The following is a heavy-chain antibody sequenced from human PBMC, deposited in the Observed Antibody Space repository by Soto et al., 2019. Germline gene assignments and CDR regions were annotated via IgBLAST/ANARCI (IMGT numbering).Heavy chain of an antibody. CDR3: AREIEYNWFDP. Sequence: SETLSLTCTVSGGSVSSGDYYWSWIRQPPGKGLEWIGNIYYSGSTNYNPSLKSRATISVDTSKNQFSLKVSSATAADTAVYYCAREIEYNWFDPWGQGTLVTVSS. CDR1: GGSVSSGDYY. CDR2: IYYSGST. J-gene: IGHJ5*02. V-gene: IGHV4-61*08.